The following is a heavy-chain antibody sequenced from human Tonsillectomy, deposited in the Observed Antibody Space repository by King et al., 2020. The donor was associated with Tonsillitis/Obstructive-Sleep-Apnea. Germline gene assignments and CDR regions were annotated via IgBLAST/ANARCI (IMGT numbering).Heavy chain of an antibody. CDR2: ISSSSSTI. Sequence: VQLVESGGGLVQPGGSLRLSWAASGFTFGSYSRNWVRKAPGKGLEWVSYISSSSSTIYYANPVKGRFTISRDNSKNPLYLQMNSLGDEDTAVYYCARDGLYCSSTSCYDAFDIWGQGTMVTVSS. J-gene: IGHJ3*02. CDR1: GFTFGSYS. D-gene: IGHD2-2*01. V-gene: IGHV3-48*02. CDR3: ARDGLYCSSTSCYDAFDI.